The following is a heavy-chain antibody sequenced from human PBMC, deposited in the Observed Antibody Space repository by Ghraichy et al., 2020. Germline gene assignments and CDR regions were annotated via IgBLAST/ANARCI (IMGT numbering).Heavy chain of an antibody. Sequence: GGSLRLSCAASGFTFSSYAMSWVRQAPGKGLEWVSAISGSGGSTYYADSVKGRFTISRDNSKNTLYLQMNSLRAEDTAVYYCAKVNIEYYYDSSGYYDYWGQGTLVTVSS. D-gene: IGHD3-22*01. CDR2: ISGSGGST. J-gene: IGHJ4*02. CDR1: GFTFSSYA. V-gene: IGHV3-23*01. CDR3: AKVNIEYYYDSSGYYDY.